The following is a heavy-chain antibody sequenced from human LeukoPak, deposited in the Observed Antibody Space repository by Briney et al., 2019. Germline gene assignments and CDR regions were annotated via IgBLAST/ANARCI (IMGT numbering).Heavy chain of an antibody. J-gene: IGHJ3*02. CDR2: ISGSGGST. CDR3: AKTKITLIVVANPNSGALDI. CDR1: GFTFSSYA. V-gene: IGHV3-23*01. D-gene: IGHD3-22*01. Sequence: GGSLRLSCAASGFTFSSYAMSWVRQAPGKGLEWVSAISGSGGSTYYADSVKGRFTISRDNSKNTLYLQVNSLSAADTAVYYCAKTKITLIVVANPNSGALDIWGQGTMVTVSS.